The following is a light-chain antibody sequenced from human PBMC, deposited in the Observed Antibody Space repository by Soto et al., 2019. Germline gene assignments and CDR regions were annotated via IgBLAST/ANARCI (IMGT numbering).Light chain of an antibody. J-gene: IGLJ1*01. CDR3: SSYTSSITSYV. CDR1: SSVVGGYNF. CDR2: DVS. V-gene: IGLV2-14*03. Sequence: QSALAQPASVSGSPGQSIIISCTGTSSVVGGYNFVSWYQHHPGKAPKLMIYDVSNRPSGVSNRFSGSKSGNTASLTISGLQAEDEADYFCSSYTSSITSYVFGSGTKVTVL.